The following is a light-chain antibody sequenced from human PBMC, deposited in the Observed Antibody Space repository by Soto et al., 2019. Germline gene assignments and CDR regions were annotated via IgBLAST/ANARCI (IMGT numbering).Light chain of an antibody. V-gene: IGKV1-9*01. Sequence: DIQVTQSPSFLSASVGDRVTITCRASQGISSYLAWYQQKPGKAPKLLIYAASTLQRGVPSRFSGSGSGTEFTLTISSLQPEDFATYYCQQLNSYLPYTFGQGTTLEIK. CDR3: QQLNSYLPYT. J-gene: IGKJ2*01. CDR1: QGISSY. CDR2: AAS.